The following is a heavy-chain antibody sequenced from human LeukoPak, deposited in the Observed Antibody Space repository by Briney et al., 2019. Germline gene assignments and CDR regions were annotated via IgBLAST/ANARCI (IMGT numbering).Heavy chain of an antibody. J-gene: IGHJ3*02. Sequence: PSETLSLTCTVSGGSISSLDYYWGWIRQPPGKGLEWIGSIYYSGITYYNPSLKSRVSISMDTSKIQFSLKLTSVTAADTAVYYCATATGGGAFDIWGQGTMVTVSS. CDR3: ATATGGGAFDI. D-gene: IGHD7-27*01. CDR2: IYYSGIT. V-gene: IGHV4-39*01. CDR1: GGSISSLDYY.